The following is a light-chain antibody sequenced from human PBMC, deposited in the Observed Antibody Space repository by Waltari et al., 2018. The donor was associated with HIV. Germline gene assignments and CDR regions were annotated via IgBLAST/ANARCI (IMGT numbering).Light chain of an antibody. J-gene: IGLJ1*01. CDR3: QAWDSSTACGV. CDR2: QDS. V-gene: IGLV3-1*01. Sequence: SYELTQPPSVSVSPGQTASITCSGDKLGDKYACWYQQKPGQSPVLVIYQDSKRPSGFPERFSGSNSGNTATLTISGTQAMDEADYYCQAWDSSTACGVFGTGTKVTVL. CDR1: KLGDKY.